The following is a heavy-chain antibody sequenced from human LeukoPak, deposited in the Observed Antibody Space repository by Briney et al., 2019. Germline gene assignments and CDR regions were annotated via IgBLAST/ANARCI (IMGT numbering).Heavy chain of an antibody. CDR1: GGSISSGSYC. V-gene: IGHV4-61*02. Sequence: SEALSLTCTVSGGSISSGSYCWHWIRQPAGKGLEWVGRIYTSGSTNYNPSLKSRVTISVDTSKNQFSLKLTSVTAADTAVYYCAREFTGGTYYFDYWGQGTLVTVSS. CDR3: AREFTGGTYYFDY. D-gene: IGHD2-8*02. J-gene: IGHJ4*02. CDR2: IYTSGST.